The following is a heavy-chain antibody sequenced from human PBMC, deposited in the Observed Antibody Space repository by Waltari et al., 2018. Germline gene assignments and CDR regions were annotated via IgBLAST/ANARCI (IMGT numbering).Heavy chain of an antibody. J-gene: IGHJ5*02. V-gene: IGHV4-34*01. CDR1: GGSFSGYY. CDR3: ARGLGGSSWPTKRHWFDP. Sequence: QVQLQQWGAGLLKPSETLSLTCAVYGGSFSGYYWSCIRHPPGRGLEWIGEINHSGSTNYNPSLKSRVTISVDTSKNQFSLKLSSVTAADTAVYYCARGLGGSSWPTKRHWFDPWGQGTLVTVSS. D-gene: IGHD6-13*01. CDR2: INHSGST.